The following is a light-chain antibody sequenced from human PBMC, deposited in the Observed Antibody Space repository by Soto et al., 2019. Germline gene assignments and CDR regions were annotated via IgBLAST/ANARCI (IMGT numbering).Light chain of an antibody. V-gene: IGKV3-15*01. CDR2: GAS. J-gene: IGKJ2*01. CDR3: QQYNYRPPYT. Sequence: ETVMTQSPATLSMSPGERVTLSCRASQSVSTNVAWDQQKPGQAPRLLIYGASTRATGIPPRFSGSGYATEFTLTISSLQTEDFAVYYCQQYNYRPPYTFGQGTKLEMK. CDR1: QSVSTN.